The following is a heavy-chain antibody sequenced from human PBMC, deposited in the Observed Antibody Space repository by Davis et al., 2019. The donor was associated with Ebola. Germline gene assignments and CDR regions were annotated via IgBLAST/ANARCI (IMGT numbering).Heavy chain of an antibody. J-gene: IGHJ5*02. CDR2: INHSGST. CDR1: GGSFSGYY. CDR3: ARRYRGTGYSSS. Sequence: SETLSLTCAVYGGSFSGYYWSWIRQPPGKGLEWIGEINHSGSTNYNPSLKRPVTISVDTSKNQFSLKLSSVTAADTAVYYCARRYRGTGYSSSWGQGTLVTVSS. D-gene: IGHD6-19*01. V-gene: IGHV4-34*01.